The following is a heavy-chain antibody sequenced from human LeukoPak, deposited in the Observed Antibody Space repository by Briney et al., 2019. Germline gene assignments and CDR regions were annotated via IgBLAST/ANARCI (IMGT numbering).Heavy chain of an antibody. CDR3: ARGSGPDAFDI. CDR2: ISGSGATT. D-gene: IGHD1-1*01. Sequence: GGSLRLSCAASGFTFSSYVMNWVRQAPGKGLEWVSAISGSGATTYYADSVRGRFTISRDNSKNTLYLQMNSLRAEDTAVYYCARGSGPDAFDIWGQGTMVTVSS. V-gene: IGHV3-23*01. J-gene: IGHJ3*02. CDR1: GFTFSSYV.